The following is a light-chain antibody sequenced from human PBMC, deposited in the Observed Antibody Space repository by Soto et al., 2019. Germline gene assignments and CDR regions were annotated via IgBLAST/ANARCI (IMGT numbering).Light chain of an antibody. CDR1: QSVNSNF. V-gene: IGKV3-20*01. CDR2: GVS. Sequence: EIVLTQSPGTLSLSPGERATLSCRASQSVNSNFFAWYQQKPGQAPRLLIYGVSIRATGIPDRFTGSGSGADFALAISGLQTEDFAIYYCQQYGSSPRSFGQGTKVEIK. CDR3: QQYGSSPRS. J-gene: IGKJ2*03.